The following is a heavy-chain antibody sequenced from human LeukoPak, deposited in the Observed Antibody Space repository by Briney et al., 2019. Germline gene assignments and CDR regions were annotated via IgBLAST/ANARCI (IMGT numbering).Heavy chain of an antibody. CDR3: ARQLLYSRVIDY. D-gene: IGHD2-2*02. J-gene: IGHJ4*02. CDR2: INWNGGIT. Sequence: GGSLRLSCAASGFTFDDYGMSWVRQAPGKGLEGGSGINWNGGITGYADSVKGRFTISRDNAKNSLYLQMNSLRAEATALYYCARQLLYSRVIDYWGQGTLVTVSS. V-gene: IGHV3-20*04. CDR1: GFTFDDYG.